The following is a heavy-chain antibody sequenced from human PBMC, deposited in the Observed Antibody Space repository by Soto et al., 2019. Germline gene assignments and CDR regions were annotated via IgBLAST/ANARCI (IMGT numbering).Heavy chain of an antibody. D-gene: IGHD3-22*01. CDR2: IYPGDSDT. J-gene: IGHJ5*02. V-gene: IGHV5-51*01. CDR1: GYSFTSYW. CDR3: ARHWSLYYYDSSGYRPARFDP. Sequence: GESLNISCKGSGYSFTSYWIGWVRQMPGKGLEWMGIIYPGDSDTRYSPSFQGQVTISADKSISTAYLQWSSLKASDTAMYYCARHWSLYYYDSSGYRPARFDPWGQGTLVTVSS.